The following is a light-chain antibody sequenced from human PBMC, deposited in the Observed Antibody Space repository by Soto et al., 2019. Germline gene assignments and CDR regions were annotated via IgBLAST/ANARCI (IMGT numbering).Light chain of an antibody. Sequence: QSALTQPASVSGSPGQSITISCTGTSSDVGGYNYVSWYQQHPGKAPKLMIYDVSNRPSGVSNRFSGSKSGNTASLTISGLQAEDEADYYCSSYAGSTTVVFGGGTQLTV. CDR1: SSDVGGYNY. J-gene: IGLJ3*02. CDR2: DVS. V-gene: IGLV2-14*01. CDR3: SSYAGSTTVV.